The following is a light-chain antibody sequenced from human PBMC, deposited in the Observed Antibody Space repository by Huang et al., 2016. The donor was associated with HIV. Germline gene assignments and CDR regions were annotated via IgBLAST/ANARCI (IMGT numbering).Light chain of an antibody. CDR3: QKYHSAPFT. Sequence: DIQMTQSPSSLSASVGDRVTITCRASQGIATYFAWYQQKPGKVPKLLIYAASTFQSGVPSRCSGSGSGTDFTLTISSLQPEDVATYYCQKYHSAPFTFGPGTKVDIK. V-gene: IGKV1-27*01. J-gene: IGKJ3*01. CDR2: AAS. CDR1: QGIATY.